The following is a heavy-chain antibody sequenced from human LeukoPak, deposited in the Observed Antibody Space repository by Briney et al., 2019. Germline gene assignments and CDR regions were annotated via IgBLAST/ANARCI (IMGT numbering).Heavy chain of an antibody. Sequence: GGSLRLSCTASGFSFRNYAMSWVRQAPARGPEWVSSIRGGGGTFYADSVKGRFTLSRDDSRNTVYLQLNILRVEDTAIYYCAKANWVSNADAVWWGQGTQVTVSS. D-gene: IGHD1-1*01. CDR2: IRGGGGT. V-gene: IGHV3-23*01. CDR1: GFSFRNYA. CDR3: AKANWVSNADAVW. J-gene: IGHJ4*02.